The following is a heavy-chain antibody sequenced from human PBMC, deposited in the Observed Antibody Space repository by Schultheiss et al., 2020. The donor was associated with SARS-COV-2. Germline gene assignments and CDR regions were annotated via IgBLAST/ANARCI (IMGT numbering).Heavy chain of an antibody. D-gene: IGHD1-26*01. V-gene: IGHV3-66*01. CDR2: IYSGGST. CDR1: GFTVSSNY. CDR3: AKTTGASGAMAPTFDY. Sequence: GGSLRLSCAASGFTVSSNYMSWVRQAPGKGLEWVSVIYSGGSTYYADSVKGRFTISRDNSKNSLYLQMNSLRAEDTAVYYCAKTTGASGAMAPTFDYWGQGTLVTVSS. J-gene: IGHJ4*02.